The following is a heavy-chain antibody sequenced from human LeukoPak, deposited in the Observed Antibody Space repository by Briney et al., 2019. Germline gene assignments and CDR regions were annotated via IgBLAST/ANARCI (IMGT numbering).Heavy chain of an antibody. V-gene: IGHV3-30*01. CDR2: ISYDGGNT. D-gene: IGHD2-2*03. Sequence: GRSLRLSCAASGFTFSSYAMHWVRQAPGKGLEWVAVISYDGGNTRHADSVGGRFTLSRDNSNNTLYLQMNTLRPEDTAVYYCARDGYCGSASCYGWFDPWGQGALVTVSS. CDR3: ARDGYCGSASCYGWFDP. CDR1: GFTFSSYA. J-gene: IGHJ5*02.